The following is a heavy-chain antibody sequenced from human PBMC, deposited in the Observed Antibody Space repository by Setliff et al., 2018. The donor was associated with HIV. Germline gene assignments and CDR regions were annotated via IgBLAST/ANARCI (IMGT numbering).Heavy chain of an antibody. CDR3: ARGAGEYPVTDYYYYYYMDV. V-gene: IGHV4-59*01. CDR1: AFSMSSYY. D-gene: IGHD4-17*01. J-gene: IGHJ6*03. CDR2: VYYTGST. Sequence: PSETLSLTCSVSAFSMSSYYWSFIRQPPGKGLEWIGCVYYTGSTNYSPSLESRVTISIDTSKNQFSLKLSSVTAADTAVYYCARGAGEYPVTDYYYYYYMDVWGKGTTVTVSS.